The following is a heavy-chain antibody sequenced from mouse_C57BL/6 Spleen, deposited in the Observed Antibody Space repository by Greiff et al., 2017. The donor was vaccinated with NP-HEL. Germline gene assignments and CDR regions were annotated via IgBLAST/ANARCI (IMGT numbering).Heavy chain of an antibody. D-gene: IGHD4-1*01. J-gene: IGHJ3*01. CDR3: ARRLTGSWFAY. V-gene: IGHV1-19*01. CDR2: INPYNGGT. CDR1: GYTFTDYY. Sequence: LVKPGASVKMSCKASGYTFTDYYMNWVKQSHGKSLEWIGVINPYNGGTSYNQKFKGKATLTVDKSSSTAYMELNSLTSEDSAVYYCARRLTGSWFAYWGQGTLVTVSA.